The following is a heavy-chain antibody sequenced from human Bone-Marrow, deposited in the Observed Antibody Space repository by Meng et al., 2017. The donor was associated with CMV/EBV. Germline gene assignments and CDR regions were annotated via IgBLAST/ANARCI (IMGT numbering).Heavy chain of an antibody. Sequence: AVKVSCKASGYTFTSYGISWVRQAPGQGLEWMGGIIPIFGTANYAQKFQGRVTITTDESTSTADMELSSLRSEDTAVYYCAGDRTDAFDIWGQGTMVTVSS. CDR1: GYTFTSYG. V-gene: IGHV1-69*05. J-gene: IGHJ3*02. CDR2: IIPIFGTA. CDR3: AGDRTDAFDI.